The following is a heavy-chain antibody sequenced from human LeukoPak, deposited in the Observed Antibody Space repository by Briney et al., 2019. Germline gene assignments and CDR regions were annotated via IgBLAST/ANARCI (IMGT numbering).Heavy chain of an antibody. Sequence: LSGGSLRLSCAASGFTFSSYAMHWVRQAPGKGLEWVAAISYDGSNKKYADSVKGRFTISRDNSKNKLYLQMNSLRAEDRTVYYCARGVRMAVAGYIDYWGQGTLVTVSS. V-gene: IGHV3-30*04. CDR3: ARGVRMAVAGYIDY. CDR2: ISYDGSNK. J-gene: IGHJ4*02. CDR1: GFTFSSYA. D-gene: IGHD6-19*01.